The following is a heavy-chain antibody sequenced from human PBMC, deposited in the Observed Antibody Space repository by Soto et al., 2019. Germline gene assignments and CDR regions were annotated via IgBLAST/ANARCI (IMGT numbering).Heavy chain of an antibody. J-gene: IGHJ6*02. D-gene: IGHD2-15*01. Sequence: ASVKVSCKASGFTFTNYYMHWVRQAPGQGLEWMGIINPSGGAPSFAQKFQGRVAMTGDTSASTVYMELSSLRSEDTAVYYCARGQVVVAVAGAVGGLDVWGQGTTVTVSS. CDR2: INPSGGAP. CDR1: GFTFTNYY. CDR3: ARGQVVVAVAGAVGGLDV. V-gene: IGHV1-46*01.